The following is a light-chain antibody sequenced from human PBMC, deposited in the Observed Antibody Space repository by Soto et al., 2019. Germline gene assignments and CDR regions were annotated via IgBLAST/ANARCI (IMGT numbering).Light chain of an antibody. Sequence: QSVLTQPPSASGTPGQRVTISCSGSSSNIGSNYVYWYQQLPGTAPKLLIYRNNQRPSGVPDRFSGSKSGTSATLAISGLRSEDEDDYYCAAWDDSLSGAVFGGGTQLTVL. J-gene: IGLJ7*01. CDR2: RNN. V-gene: IGLV1-47*01. CDR3: AAWDDSLSGAV. CDR1: SSNIGSNY.